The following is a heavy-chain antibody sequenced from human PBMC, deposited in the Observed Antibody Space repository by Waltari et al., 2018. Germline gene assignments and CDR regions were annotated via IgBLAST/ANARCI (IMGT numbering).Heavy chain of an antibody. CDR3: ARLREGYYYDSSGSLFDH. CDR1: GGTISTSDFY. J-gene: IGHJ4*02. CDR2: IYYRGSC. V-gene: IGHV4-39*01. D-gene: IGHD3-22*01. Sequence: QLQLQESGPGLVKPSQTPSPTCTVSGGTISTSDFYWGWVRQSPGKGLEWIATIYYRGSCYYNSSLKRRVTISVDTAKNQFSLRLSSVAAADTALYYCARLREGYYYDSSGSLFDHWGQRLLVSVSS.